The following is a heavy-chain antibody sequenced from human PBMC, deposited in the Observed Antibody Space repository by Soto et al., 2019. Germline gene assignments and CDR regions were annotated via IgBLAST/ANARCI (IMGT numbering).Heavy chain of an antibody. CDR3: ARRYGSWFDY. Sequence: QVQLQESGPGLVKPSETLSLTCTVSGGSISSYYWSWIRQPPGKGLEWIGYIYYSGSTNYNPSLKSRVTISVDTSKNQFSLKLSSVTAADTAVYYCARRYGSWFDYWGQGTLVNVSS. CDR1: GGSISSYY. J-gene: IGHJ4*02. V-gene: IGHV4-59*08. D-gene: IGHD5-18*01. CDR2: IYYSGST.